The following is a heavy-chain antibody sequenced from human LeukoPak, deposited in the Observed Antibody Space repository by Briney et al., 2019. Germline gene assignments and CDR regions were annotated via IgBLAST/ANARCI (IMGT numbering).Heavy chain of an antibody. Sequence: ASVKVSCKASGYTFTSYDINWVRQATGQGLEWMGWMNPNSGNTGYAQKFQGRVTITRNTSISTAYMELSSLRSEDTAVYYCARAGSITIFGVVTIRGFPDYWGQGTLVTVSS. V-gene: IGHV1-8*03. CDR3: ARAGSITIFGVVTIRGFPDY. J-gene: IGHJ4*02. CDR2: MNPNSGNT. D-gene: IGHD3-3*01. CDR1: GYTFTSYD.